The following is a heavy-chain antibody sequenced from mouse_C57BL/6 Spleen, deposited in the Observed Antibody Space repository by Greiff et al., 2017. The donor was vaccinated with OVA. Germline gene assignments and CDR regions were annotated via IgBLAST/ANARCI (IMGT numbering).Heavy chain of an antibody. Sequence: DVQLVESGGGLVKPGGSLKLSCAASGFTFSDYGMHWVRQAPEKGLEWVAYISSGSSTIYYADTVKGRFTISRDNAKNTLFLQMTSLRSEDTAMYYCARTYYSNYLAWFAYWGQGTLVTVSA. CDR2: ISSGSSTI. D-gene: IGHD2-5*01. CDR3: ARTYYSNYLAWFAY. V-gene: IGHV5-17*01. CDR1: GFTFSDYG. J-gene: IGHJ3*01.